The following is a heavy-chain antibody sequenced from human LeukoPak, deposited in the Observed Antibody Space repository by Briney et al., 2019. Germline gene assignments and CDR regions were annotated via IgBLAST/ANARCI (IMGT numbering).Heavy chain of an antibody. J-gene: IGHJ4*02. CDR2: IRFDGNNK. D-gene: IGHD3-10*01. Sequence: GGSLKLSCAASGFTFSSYGMHWVRQAPGKGLEWVAFIRFDGNNKYYADSVKGRFTISRDNSKNTLYLQMNSLRAEDTAVYYCASKGDYYGSGSYPPPDFWGQGTLVTVSS. CDR3: ASKGDYYGSGSYPPPDF. CDR1: GFTFSSYG. V-gene: IGHV3-30*02.